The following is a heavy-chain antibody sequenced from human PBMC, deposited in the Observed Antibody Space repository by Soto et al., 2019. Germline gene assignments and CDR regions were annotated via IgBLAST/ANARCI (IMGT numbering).Heavy chain of an antibody. D-gene: IGHD3-22*01. CDR3: ARPDYYDSSGKSGGMDV. CDR1: GYSFTSYW. CDR2: IYPGDSDT. V-gene: IGHV5-51*01. J-gene: IGHJ6*02. Sequence: GESQKISCKGSGYSFTSYWIGWERQKPGKGLEWMGIIYPGDSDTRYSPSFQGQVTISADKSISTAYLQWSSLKASDTAMYYCARPDYYDSSGKSGGMDVWGQGTTVTVSS.